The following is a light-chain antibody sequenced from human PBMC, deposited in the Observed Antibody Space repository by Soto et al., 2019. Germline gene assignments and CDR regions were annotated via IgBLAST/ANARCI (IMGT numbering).Light chain of an antibody. CDR3: QQYDGYSPQT. J-gene: IGKJ1*01. Sequence: DIQMTQSPSTLFASVGDRVSITCGASQSVRNWLAWYQQKPGRAPQLLIYDSSTLEPGVPSRFRGSGSGTEFTLTINGLQPDDFATYYCQQYDGYSPQTFGQGTKVDIK. CDR1: QSVRNW. V-gene: IGKV1-5*01. CDR2: DSS.